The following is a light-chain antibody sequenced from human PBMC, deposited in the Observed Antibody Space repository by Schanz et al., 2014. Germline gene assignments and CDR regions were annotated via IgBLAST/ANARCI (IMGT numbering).Light chain of an antibody. V-gene: IGLV2-23*02. Sequence: QSALTQPASVSGSPGQSITISCTGTSSDVGSYNLVSWYQQHPGKAPKLMIYEVSKRPSGVPDRFSGSKSGNTASLTISGLQAEDEADYYCCSYAGSSTFVFGGGTKLTVL. CDR1: SSDVGSYNL. CDR2: EVS. J-gene: IGLJ2*01. CDR3: CSYAGSSTFV.